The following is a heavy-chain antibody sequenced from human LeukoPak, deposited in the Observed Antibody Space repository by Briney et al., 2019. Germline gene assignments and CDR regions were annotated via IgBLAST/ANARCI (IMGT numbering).Heavy chain of an antibody. D-gene: IGHD2-15*01. CDR3: VRATTATVVDASALDN. V-gene: IGHV3-7*03. J-gene: IGHJ4*02. CDR1: GFTFNRYW. CDR2: IKQDGSAK. Sequence: GGSLRLSCAASGFTFNRYWMSWVRQAPGKELQWVANIKQDGSAKYYVDSVKGRFTISRDNAKNSLYLQMNSLRVEDTALYYCVRATTATVVDASALDNWGQGTLVTVSS.